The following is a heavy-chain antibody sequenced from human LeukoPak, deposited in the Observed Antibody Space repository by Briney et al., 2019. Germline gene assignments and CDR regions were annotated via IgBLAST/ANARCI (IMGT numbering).Heavy chain of an antibody. D-gene: IGHD3-22*01. CDR2: IKEDGSEK. CDR1: GFTFSTYW. Sequence: GGSLRLSCAASGFTFSTYWMSWVRQAPGKGLEWVANIKEDGSEKYYVDSVKGRFTISRDNAKNSLYLQMNSLRAEDTAVYYCARDRRYDSSGYYYINEYYYYGMDVWGQGTTVTVSS. J-gene: IGHJ6*02. V-gene: IGHV3-7*03. CDR3: ARDRRYDSSGYYYINEYYYYGMDV.